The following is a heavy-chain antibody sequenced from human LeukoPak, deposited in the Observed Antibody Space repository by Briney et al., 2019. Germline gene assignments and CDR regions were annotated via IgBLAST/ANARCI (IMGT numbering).Heavy chain of an antibody. CDR2: IYYSGST. CDR1: GGSISSYY. J-gene: IGHJ3*02. CDR3: AGFSSAWHWEAFDI. V-gene: IGHV4-59*01. D-gene: IGHD6-19*01. Sequence: SETLSLTCTVSGGSISSYYWSWIRQPPGKGLEWIGYIYYSGSTNYNPSLKSRVTISVDTSKNQFSLKLSSVTAVDTAVYYCAGFSSAWHWEAFDIWGQGTMVTVSS.